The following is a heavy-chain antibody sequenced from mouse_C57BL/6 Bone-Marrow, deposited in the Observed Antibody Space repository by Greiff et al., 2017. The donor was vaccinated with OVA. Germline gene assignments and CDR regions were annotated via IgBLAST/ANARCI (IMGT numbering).Heavy chain of an antibody. CDR2: IHPNSGST. V-gene: IGHV1-64*01. J-gene: IGHJ4*01. CDR1: GYTFTSYW. CDR3: ARIYDYERAMDY. D-gene: IGHD2-4*01. Sequence: QVQLQQSGAELAKPGASVKLSCKASGYTFTSYWMHWVKQRPGQGLEWIGMIHPNSGSTNYNEKFKSKATLTVDKSSSTAYMQLSSLTSEDSAVYYCARIYDYERAMDYWGQGTSVTVSS.